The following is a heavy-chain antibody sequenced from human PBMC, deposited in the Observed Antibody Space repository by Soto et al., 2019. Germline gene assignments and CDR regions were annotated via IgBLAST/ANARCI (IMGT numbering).Heavy chain of an antibody. D-gene: IGHD2-8*02. V-gene: IGHV1-3*01. CDR3: ARERQLLGDAFDI. Sequence: ASVKVSCKASGYTFTSYAMHWVRQAPGQRLEWMGWINAGNGNTKYSQKFQGRVTITRDTSASTAYMELSSLRSEDTAVYYCARERQLLGDAFDIWGPGTMVTGS. J-gene: IGHJ3*02. CDR2: INAGNGNT. CDR1: GYTFTSYA.